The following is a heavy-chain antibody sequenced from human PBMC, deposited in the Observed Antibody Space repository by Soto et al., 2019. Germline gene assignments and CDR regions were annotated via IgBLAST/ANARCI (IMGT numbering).Heavy chain of an antibody. D-gene: IGHD1-20*01. CDR1: GGSISSYY. CDR3: ASHRYRLKFDY. J-gene: IGHJ4*02. Sequence: SETLSLTCTVSGGSISSYYWSWIRQPPGKGLEWIGYIYYSGSTNYNPSLKSRVTISVDTSKNQFSLKLSSVTAADTAMYYCASHRYRLKFDYWGQGTLVTVSS. V-gene: IGHV4-59*08. CDR2: IYYSGST.